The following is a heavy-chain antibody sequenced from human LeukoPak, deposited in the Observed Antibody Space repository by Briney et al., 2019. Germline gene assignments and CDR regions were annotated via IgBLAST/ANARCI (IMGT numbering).Heavy chain of an antibody. CDR3: ARGIQLWPWYFDL. CDR2: INHTGST. CDR1: GGSFSAYY. Sequence: SETLSLTCAVYGGSFSAYYWSWIRQPPGKGLEWIGEINHTGSTSYNPSLKSRVTISVDTSKNQFSLKLNSVTAADTAVYYCARGIQLWPWYFDLWGRGTLVTVSS. D-gene: IGHD5-18*01. V-gene: IGHV4-34*01. J-gene: IGHJ2*01.